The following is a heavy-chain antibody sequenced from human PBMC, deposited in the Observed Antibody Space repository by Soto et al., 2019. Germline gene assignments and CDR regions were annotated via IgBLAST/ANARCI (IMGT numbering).Heavy chain of an antibody. CDR2: IHAGNGNT. CDR1: GYTFTTYS. D-gene: IGHD2-2*01. V-gene: IGHV1-3*01. CDR3: ARAACSSTSCYNYYAYGMDV. J-gene: IGHJ6*02. Sequence: QVQLVQSGPEMKKPGASVKLSCKASGYTFTTYSMHWVRQAPGQRLEWMGWIHAGNGNTEHSQKFQCRVTITRDTSASTAYLELGSLRSEDTAVYYCARAACSSTSCYNYYAYGMDVWGQGTAVTVS.